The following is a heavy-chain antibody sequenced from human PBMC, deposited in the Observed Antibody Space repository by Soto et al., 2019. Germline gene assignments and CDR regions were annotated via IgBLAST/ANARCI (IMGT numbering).Heavy chain of an antibody. CDR2: ISSSSSYT. V-gene: IGHV3-11*06. CDR3: ARSLGDWLPTRYYFDY. D-gene: IGHD3-9*01. CDR1: GFTFSDYY. Sequence: GGSLRLSCAASGFTFSDYYMSWIRQAPGKGLEWVSYISSSSSYTNYADSVKGRFTISRDNAKNSLYLQMNSLRAEDTAVYYCARSLGDWLPTRYYFDYWGQGTLVTVSS. J-gene: IGHJ4*02.